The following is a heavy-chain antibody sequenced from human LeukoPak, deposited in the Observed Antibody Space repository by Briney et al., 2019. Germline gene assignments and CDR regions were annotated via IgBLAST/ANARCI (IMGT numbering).Heavy chain of an antibody. CDR2: INHSGST. CDR3: AREYSSSFDY. D-gene: IGHD6-6*01. J-gene: IGHJ4*02. Sequence: SKTLSLTCAVYGGSFSGYYWSWIRQPPGKGLEWIGEINHSGSTNYNPSLKSRVTISVDTSKNQFSLKLSSVTAADTAVYYCAREYSSSFDYWGQGTLVTVSS. CDR1: GGSFSGYY. V-gene: IGHV4-34*01.